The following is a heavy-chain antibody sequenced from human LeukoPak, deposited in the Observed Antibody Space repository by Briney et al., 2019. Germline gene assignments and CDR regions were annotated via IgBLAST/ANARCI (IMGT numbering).Heavy chain of an antibody. D-gene: IGHD3-10*01. CDR1: GGTFSSYA. CDR2: IIPIFGTA. CDR3: ARGGVALLWFGELKRDYYYGMDV. J-gene: IGHJ6*02. Sequence: ASVKVSCKASGGTFSSYAISWVRQAPGQGLEWMGGIIPIFGTANYAQKFQGRVTITADKSTSTAYMELSSLRSEDTAVYYCARGGVALLWFGELKRDYYYGMDVWGQGTTVTVSS. V-gene: IGHV1-69*06.